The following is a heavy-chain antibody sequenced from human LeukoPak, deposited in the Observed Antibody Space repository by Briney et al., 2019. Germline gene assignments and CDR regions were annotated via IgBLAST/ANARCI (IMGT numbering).Heavy chain of an antibody. CDR2: INPNSGGT. V-gene: IGHV1-2*02. CDR1: GYTFTSYD. D-gene: IGHD3-22*01. CDR3: ARVGSYYDSSGSFYDI. J-gene: IGHJ3*02. Sequence: ASVKVSCKASGYTFTSYDINWVRQAPGQGLEWMGWINPNSGGTNYAQKFQGRVTMTRDTSISTACMELSRLRSDDTAMYYCARVGSYYDSSGSFYDIWGQGTMVTVSS.